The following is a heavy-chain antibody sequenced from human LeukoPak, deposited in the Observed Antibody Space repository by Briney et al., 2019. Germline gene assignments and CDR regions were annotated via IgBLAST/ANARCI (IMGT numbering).Heavy chain of an antibody. CDR2: FDPEDGET. CDR1: GYTLTELS. V-gene: IGHV1-24*01. D-gene: IGHD6-19*01. CDR3: ATYSSGWANYFDY. J-gene: IGHJ4*02. Sequence: ASVKVSCKVSGYTLTELSMHSVRQAPGKGLEWMGGFDPEDGETIYAQKFQGRVTMTEDTSTDTAYMELSSLRSEDTAVYYCATYSSGWANYFDYWGQGTLVTVSS.